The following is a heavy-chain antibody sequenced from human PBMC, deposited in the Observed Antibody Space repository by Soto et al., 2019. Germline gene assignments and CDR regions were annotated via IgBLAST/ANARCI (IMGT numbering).Heavy chain of an antibody. D-gene: IGHD5-18*01. CDR3: ARVFRGYSYGYSWFDP. CDR2: IIPIFGTA. CDR1: GGTFSSYA. V-gene: IGHV1-69*06. Sequence: QVQLVQSGAEVQKPGSSVKVSCKASGGTFSSYAISWVRQAPGQGLEWMGGIIPIFGTANYAQKFQGRVTITADKSTSTAYMELSSLRSEDTAVYYCARVFRGYSYGYSWFDPWGQGTLVTVSS. J-gene: IGHJ5*02.